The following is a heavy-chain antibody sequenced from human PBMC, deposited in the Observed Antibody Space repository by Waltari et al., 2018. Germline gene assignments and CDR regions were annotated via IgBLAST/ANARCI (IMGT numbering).Heavy chain of an antibody. CDR1: GSTFSSYT. Sequence: QVQLVQSGAEVKKPGSSVKVSCKASGSTFSSYTISWVRKAPGQGLEWMGRIIPILGIANYAQKFQGRVTITADKSTSTAYMELSSLRSEDTAVYYCASSGPAYIYGMDVWGQGTTVTVSS. J-gene: IGHJ6*02. V-gene: IGHV1-69*02. D-gene: IGHD2-21*01. CDR3: ASSGPAYIYGMDV. CDR2: IIPILGIA.